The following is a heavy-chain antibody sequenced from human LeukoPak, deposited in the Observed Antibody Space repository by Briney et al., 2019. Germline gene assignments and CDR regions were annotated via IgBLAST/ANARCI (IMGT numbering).Heavy chain of an antibody. CDR1: GFTFSSYG. V-gene: IGHV3-30*02. J-gene: IGHJ4*02. CDR3: PEEGGGDYFDY. CDR2: IWYDGSNK. Sequence: PGGSLRLSCAASGFTFSSYGMHWVRQAPGKGLEWVAVIWYDGSNKYYADSVRGRFTISRDNSKNTLYLKMNSLRAEETAVYSSPEEGGGDYFDYWGQGTLVPVSS. D-gene: IGHD3-16*01.